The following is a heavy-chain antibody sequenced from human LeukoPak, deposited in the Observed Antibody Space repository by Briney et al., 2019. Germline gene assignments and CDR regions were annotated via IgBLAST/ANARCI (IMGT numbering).Heavy chain of an antibody. V-gene: IGHV3-66*02. D-gene: IGHD3-22*01. CDR3: ARESFRYYDSSGYYL. J-gene: IGHJ5*02. CDR2: IYSDGTT. CDR1: GFTVSTNY. Sequence: GRSLRLSCAASGFTVSTNYVNWVRQAPGKGLEWVSIIYSDGTTYYADSVRGRFTISRDNSKNTVYLQMNSLRAEDTAVYYCARESFRYYDSSGYYLWGQGTLVTVSS.